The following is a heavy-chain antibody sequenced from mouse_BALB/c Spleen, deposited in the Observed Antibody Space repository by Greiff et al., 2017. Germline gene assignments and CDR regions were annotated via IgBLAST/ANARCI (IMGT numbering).Heavy chain of an antibody. J-gene: IGHJ3*01. V-gene: IGHV1S81*02. CDR1: GYTFTSYY. CDR3: TTIYYGNWFAY. CDR2: INPSNGGT. D-gene: IGHD2-1*01. Sequence: QVQLQQSGAELVKPGASVKLSCKASGYTFTSYYMYWVKQRPGQGLEWIGEINPSNGGTNFNEKFKSKATLTVDKSSSTAYMQLSSLTSEDSAVYYCTTIYYGNWFAYWGQGTLVTVSA.